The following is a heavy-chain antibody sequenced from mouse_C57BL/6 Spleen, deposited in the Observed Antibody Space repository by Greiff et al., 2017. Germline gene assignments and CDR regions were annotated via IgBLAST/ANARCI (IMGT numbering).Heavy chain of an antibody. D-gene: IGHD1-1*01. CDR3: ARDTTVVSARYFDY. V-gene: IGHV1-9*01. CDR2: ILPGSGST. Sequence: VKLMESGAELMKPGASVKLSCKATGYTFTGYWIEWVKQRPGHGLEWIGEILPGSGSTNYNEKFKGKATVTADTSSNTAYMQLSSLTTDDAAIYYCARDTTVVSARYFDYWGQGTTLTVSS. CDR1: GYTFTGYW. J-gene: IGHJ2*01.